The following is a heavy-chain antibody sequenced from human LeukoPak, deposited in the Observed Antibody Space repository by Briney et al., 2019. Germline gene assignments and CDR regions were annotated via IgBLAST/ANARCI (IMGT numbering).Heavy chain of an antibody. CDR2: TIPIFGTA. Sequence: SVKVSCKASGGTFSSYAISWVRQAPGQGLEWMGGTIPIFGTANYAQKFQGRVTITTDESTSTAYMELSSLRSEDTAVYYCARDLGLYYDSSGYYDYWGQGTLVTVSS. V-gene: IGHV1-69*05. D-gene: IGHD3-22*01. CDR1: GGTFSSYA. J-gene: IGHJ4*02. CDR3: ARDLGLYYDSSGYYDY.